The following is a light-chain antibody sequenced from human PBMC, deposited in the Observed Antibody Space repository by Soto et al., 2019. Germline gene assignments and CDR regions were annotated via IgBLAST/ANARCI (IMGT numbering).Light chain of an antibody. V-gene: IGLV2-14*03. CDR2: DVS. CDR3: NSYTTSSALYV. J-gene: IGLJ1*01. CDR1: SSDVGGYNY. Sequence: QSALTQPASVSGSPGQSITISCTGTSSDVGGYNYVSWYQQHPGKAPKLMIFDVSHRPSGVSNRFSGSKSGNTASLTISGLQAEDEATYYCNSYTTSSALYVFGTGTQLTVL.